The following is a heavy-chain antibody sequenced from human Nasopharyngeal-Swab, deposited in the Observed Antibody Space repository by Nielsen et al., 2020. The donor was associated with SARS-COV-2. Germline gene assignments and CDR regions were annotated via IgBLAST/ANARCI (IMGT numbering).Heavy chain of an antibody. Sequence: ASVKVSCKVSGYTLTELSMHWVRQAPGQGLEWMGWISASSGNTNYAQNLRGRVTMTTDTSTNTAYMELRSLRLDDTAMYYCTRDDFNWYFDLWGRGTLVTVSS. V-gene: IGHV1-18*01. CDR1: GYTLTELS. D-gene: IGHD3/OR15-3a*01. CDR3: TRDDFNWYFDL. CDR2: ISASSGNT. J-gene: IGHJ2*01.